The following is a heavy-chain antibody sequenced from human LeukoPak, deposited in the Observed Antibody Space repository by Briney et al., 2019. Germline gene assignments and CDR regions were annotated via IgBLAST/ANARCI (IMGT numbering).Heavy chain of an antibody. D-gene: IGHD1-20*01. J-gene: IGHJ3*02. V-gene: IGHV4-34*01. Sequence: PSETLSLTCAVYGGSFSGYYWSWIRQPPGRGLEWIGEINHSGSTNYNPSLKSRVTISVDTSKNQFSLKLSSVTAADTAVYYCARTPYNWNDGAFDIWGQGTMVTVSS. CDR2: INHSGST. CDR3: ARTPYNWNDGAFDI. CDR1: GGSFSGYY.